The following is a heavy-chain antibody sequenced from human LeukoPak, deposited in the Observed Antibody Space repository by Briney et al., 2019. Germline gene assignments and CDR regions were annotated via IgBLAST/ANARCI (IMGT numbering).Heavy chain of an antibody. CDR2: IISSGGST. D-gene: IGHD6-13*01. Sequence: GGSLRLSCAASGFTFSSYAMNWVRQAPGKGLEWVSVIISSGGSTSYADSVKGRFTISRDNSKNTLYLQMNSLRAEDTAVYYCARVDSSSTLDYWGQGTLVTVSS. CDR3: ARVDSSSTLDY. CDR1: GFTFSSYA. J-gene: IGHJ4*02. V-gene: IGHV3-23*01.